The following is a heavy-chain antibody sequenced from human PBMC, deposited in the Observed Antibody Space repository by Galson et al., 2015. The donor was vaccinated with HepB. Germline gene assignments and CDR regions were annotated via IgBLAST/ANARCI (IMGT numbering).Heavy chain of an antibody. D-gene: IGHD2-21*01. CDR3: ARKFHHYYYYYGMDV. CDR2: ISNYNGNT. V-gene: IGHV1-18*01. J-gene: IGHJ6*02. CDR1: GYNFLDYG. Sequence: SVKVSCRASGYNFLDYGVMWVRQAPGQGLEWMGWISNYNGNTHYAAKFQDRVTLTTDTSTSTAYMDLRSLRSDDTAVYYCARKFHHYYYYYGMDVWGQGTTVTVSS.